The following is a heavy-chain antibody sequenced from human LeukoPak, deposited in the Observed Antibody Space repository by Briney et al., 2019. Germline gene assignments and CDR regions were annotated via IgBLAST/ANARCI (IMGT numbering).Heavy chain of an antibody. D-gene: IGHD1-26*01. J-gene: IGHJ3*02. V-gene: IGHV1-69*06. CDR2: IIPIFGTA. Sequence: ASVKVSCKASGGTFSSYAISWVRQAPGQGLEWMGGIIPIFGTANYAQKFQGRVTITADKSTSTAYMELRSLRSDDTAVYYCAHPSGSPGGAFDIWGQGTMVTVSS. CDR1: GGTFSSYA. CDR3: AHPSGSPGGAFDI.